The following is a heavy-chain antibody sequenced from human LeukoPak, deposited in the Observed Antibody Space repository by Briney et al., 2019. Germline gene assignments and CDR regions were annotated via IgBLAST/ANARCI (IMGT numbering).Heavy chain of an antibody. Sequence: SQTLSLTCTVSGDSIITYYWSWIRQPPGKGLEWIGYMYYSGSTNYNPSLKSRVTISVDKSRNQFSLTPSSVTAADTAVYYCARHSRGYDSEFGYWGQGTLVTVSS. D-gene: IGHD5-12*01. J-gene: IGHJ4*02. CDR1: GDSIITYY. CDR2: MYYSGST. V-gene: IGHV4-59*08. CDR3: ARHSRGYDSEFGY.